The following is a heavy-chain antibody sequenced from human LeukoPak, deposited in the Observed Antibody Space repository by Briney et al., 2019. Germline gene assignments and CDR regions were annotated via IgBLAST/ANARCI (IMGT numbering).Heavy chain of an antibody. CDR2: IYYSGST. CDR1: GFTFSSYA. J-gene: IGHJ4*02. CDR3: ARHYGP. Sequence: GSLRLSCAASGFTFSSYAMSRVRQPPGKGLEWIGSIYYSGSTYYNPSLKSRVTISVDTSKNQFSLKLNSVTATDTAVYYCARHYGPWGQGTLVTVSS. V-gene: IGHV4-39*01. D-gene: IGHD3-10*01.